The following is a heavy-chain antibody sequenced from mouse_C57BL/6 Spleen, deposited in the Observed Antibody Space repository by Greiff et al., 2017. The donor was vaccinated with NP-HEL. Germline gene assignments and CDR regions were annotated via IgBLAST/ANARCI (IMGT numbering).Heavy chain of an antibody. Sequence: EVNVVESGGGLVKPGGSLKLSCAASGFTFSSYAMSWVRQTPEKRLEWVATISDGGSYTYYPDNVKGRFTISRDNAKNNLYLQMSHLKSEDTAMYYCARDSYYGSREYAMDYWGQGTSVTVSS. CDR2: ISDGGSYT. V-gene: IGHV5-4*01. J-gene: IGHJ4*01. CDR1: GFTFSSYA. CDR3: ARDSYYGSREYAMDY. D-gene: IGHD1-1*01.